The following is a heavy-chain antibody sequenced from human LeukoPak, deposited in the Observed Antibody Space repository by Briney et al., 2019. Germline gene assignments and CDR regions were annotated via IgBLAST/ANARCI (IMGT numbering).Heavy chain of an antibody. D-gene: IGHD3-3*01. CDR3: AREPLRTYYDFYLWFDP. CDR2: IYYTGYT. J-gene: IGHJ5*02. CDR1: GGSISSYY. V-gene: IGHV4-59*12. Sequence: PSETLSLTCTVSGGSISSYYWSWIRQPPGKGLEWIGYIYYTGYTNYNPSLKSRVTISVGTSKKQFSLKLSSVTAADTAVYYCAREPLRTYYDFYLWFDPWGQGTLVTVSS.